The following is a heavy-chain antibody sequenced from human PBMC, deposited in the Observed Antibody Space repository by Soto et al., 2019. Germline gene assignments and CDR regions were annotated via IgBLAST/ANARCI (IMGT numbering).Heavy chain of an antibody. CDR3: ARVRGYSSSLQRTPRGRYYGMDV. D-gene: IGHD6-6*01. CDR2: INHSGST. CDR1: GGSFSGYY. J-gene: IGHJ6*02. Sequence: SETLSLTCAVYGGSFSGYYWSWIRQPPGKGLEWIGEINHSGSTNYNPSLKSRVTISVDTSKNQFSLKLSSVTAADTAVYYCARVRGYSSSLQRTPRGRYYGMDVWGQGTTVTVSS. V-gene: IGHV4-34*01.